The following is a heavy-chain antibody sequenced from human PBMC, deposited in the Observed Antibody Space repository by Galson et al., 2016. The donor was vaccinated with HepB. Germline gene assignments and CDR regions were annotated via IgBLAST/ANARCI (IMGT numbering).Heavy chain of an antibody. J-gene: IGHJ4*02. CDR1: GFTFSSFS. CDR2: IKQDGTDK. D-gene: IGHD1-14*01. Sequence: SLRLSCAASGFTFSSFSMNWVRQAPGKGLEWVANIKQDGTDKYYVDSVKGRFTISRDNARNSMYLRMNSLRDEDTAIYFCARDGNHGYDMDYWGQGTLVTVSS. V-gene: IGHV3-7*01. CDR3: ARDGNHGYDMDY.